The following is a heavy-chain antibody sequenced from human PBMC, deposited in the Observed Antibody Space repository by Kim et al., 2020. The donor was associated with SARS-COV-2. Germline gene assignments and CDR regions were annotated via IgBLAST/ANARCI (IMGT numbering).Heavy chain of an antibody. CDR2: K. D-gene: IGHD2-21*02. J-gene: IGHJ4*02. V-gene: IGHV3-48*04. CDR3: ASIVVVTASDY. Sequence: KYYAYYVKGRFTISRDNAKNALYLQMNSLRAEDTAVYYCASIVVVTASDYWGQGTLVTVSS.